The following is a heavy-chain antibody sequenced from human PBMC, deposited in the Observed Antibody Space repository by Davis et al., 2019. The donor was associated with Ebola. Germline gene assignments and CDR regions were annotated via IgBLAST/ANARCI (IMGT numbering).Heavy chain of an antibody. Sequence: SETLSLTCTVSGGSISSSRYSWGCIRQSPGKGLEWIGSIYYSGSTYYNPSLKSRVTISVDTSKNQFSLKLSSVTAADTAVYYCARRIRSSGYYAIFDYWGQGALVTVSS. CDR1: GGSISSSRYS. V-gene: IGHV4-39*01. J-gene: IGHJ4*02. CDR2: IYYSGST. CDR3: ARRIRSSGYYAIFDY. D-gene: IGHD3-22*01.